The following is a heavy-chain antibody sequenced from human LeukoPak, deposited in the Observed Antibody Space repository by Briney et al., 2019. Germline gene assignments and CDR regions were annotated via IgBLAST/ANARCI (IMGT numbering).Heavy chain of an antibody. CDR1: GFTFSSYS. J-gene: IGHJ4*02. CDR3: ARVRGDWDFDY. CDR2: ISSSSSYI. Sequence: PGGSLRLSCAASGFTFSSYSMNWVRQAPGKGLEWVSSISSSSSYIYYADSVKGRFTVSRDNAKNSLYLQMNSLRAEDTGVYYCARVRGDWDFDYWGQGTLVTVSS. V-gene: IGHV3-21*01. D-gene: IGHD2-21*02.